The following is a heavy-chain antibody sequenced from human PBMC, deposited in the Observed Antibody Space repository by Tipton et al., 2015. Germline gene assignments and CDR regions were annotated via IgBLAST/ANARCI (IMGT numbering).Heavy chain of an antibody. Sequence: SLRLSCAASGFTFSSYAMTWVRQAPGKGLEWVSSISRSGSSTYYADSVKGRFTISRDNSKNTLYLQMNSLRAEDTAVYYCAKAPPYYDFWSGYYRGGGMDVWGQGTTVTVSS. J-gene: IGHJ6*02. CDR2: ISRSGSST. CDR3: AKAPPYYDFWSGYYRGGGMDV. D-gene: IGHD3-3*01. CDR1: GFTFSSYA. V-gene: IGHV3-23*01.